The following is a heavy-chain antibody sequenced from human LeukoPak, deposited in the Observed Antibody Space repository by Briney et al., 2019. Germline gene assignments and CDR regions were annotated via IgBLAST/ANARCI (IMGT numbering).Heavy chain of an antibody. CDR2: LDWDDDK. D-gene: IGHD3-22*01. Sequence: SGPTLVNPTQTLTLTCTFSGFSLSTSGMCVSWIRQPPGKALEWLARLDWDDDKYYSTSLKTRLTISKDTSKNQVVLTMTNLDPVDTATYYCARIHGAYDSSGYSSPFDYWGQGTLVTVSS. V-gene: IGHV2-70*11. CDR3: ARIHGAYDSSGYSSPFDY. CDR1: GFSLSTSGMC. J-gene: IGHJ4*02.